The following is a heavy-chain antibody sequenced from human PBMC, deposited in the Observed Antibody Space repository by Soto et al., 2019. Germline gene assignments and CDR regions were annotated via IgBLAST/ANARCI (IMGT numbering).Heavy chain of an antibody. CDR1: GFTFSSYA. CDR3: AKVMGVVDTAMVRSYRAFDI. D-gene: IGHD5-18*01. CDR2: ISGSGGST. Sequence: GGSLRLSCAASGFTFSSYAMSWVRQAPGKGLEWVSAISGSGGSTYYADSVKGRFTISRDNSKNTLYLQMNSLRAEDTAVYYCAKVMGVVDTAMVRSYRAFDIWGQGTMVTVSS. J-gene: IGHJ3*02. V-gene: IGHV3-23*01.